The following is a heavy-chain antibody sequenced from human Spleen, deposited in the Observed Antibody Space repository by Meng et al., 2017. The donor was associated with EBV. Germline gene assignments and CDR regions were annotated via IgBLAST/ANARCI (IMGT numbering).Heavy chain of an antibody. Sequence: LHLGPGLLRPSRTLALSSAVDGASFSAYSWSWIRQSPGKGLGWIGEINYSGTTKYNPSLKSRVTMSVDTSKNQISLKVRSVTAADTAVYYWAGGDDDSGGYYYLWGQGALVTVSS. CDR1: GASFSAYS. CDR3: AGGDDDSGGYYYL. V-gene: IGHV4-34*01. D-gene: IGHD3-22*01. J-gene: IGHJ4*02. CDR2: INYSGTT.